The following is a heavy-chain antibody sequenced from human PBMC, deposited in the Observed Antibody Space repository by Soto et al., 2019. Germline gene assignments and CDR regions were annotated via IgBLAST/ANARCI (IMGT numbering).Heavy chain of an antibody. D-gene: IGHD2-8*01. CDR1: GYTFTTYD. CDR2: ISTYNGDT. Sequence: QVQLVQSGAEVKKPGASVKVSCKASGYTFTTYDISWVRQAPGQGLEWMGRISTYNGDTNYPQSLQGRLIMTTDTSTNTAYMELRSLRSDDTAVYYCARDPYNVLMVNAPNLYGMDVWGQGTTVTVSS. J-gene: IGHJ6*02. V-gene: IGHV1-18*01. CDR3: ARDPYNVLMVNAPNLYGMDV.